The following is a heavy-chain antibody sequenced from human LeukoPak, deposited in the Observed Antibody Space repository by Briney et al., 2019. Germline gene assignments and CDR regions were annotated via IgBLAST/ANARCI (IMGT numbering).Heavy chain of an antibody. CDR2: ISSSSSYI. D-gene: IGHD6-6*01. J-gene: IGHJ4*02. CDR1: GFTFSTYS. CDR3: ARDLVEYSSSFHYSFDY. Sequence: PGGSLRLSCAASGFTFSTYSMNWVRQAPGKGLEWVSSISSSSSYIYYADSVKGRFTISRDNAKNSLYLQMNSLRAEDTAVYYCARDLVEYSSSFHYSFDYWGQGTLVTVSS. V-gene: IGHV3-21*01.